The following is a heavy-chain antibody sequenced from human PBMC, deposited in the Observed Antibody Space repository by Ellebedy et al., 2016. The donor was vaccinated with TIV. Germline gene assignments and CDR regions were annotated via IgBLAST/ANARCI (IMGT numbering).Heavy chain of an antibody. CDR3: ARGNGYYYGDFDY. CDR2: IYYSGST. V-gene: IGHV4-39*07. D-gene: IGHD3-22*01. CDR1: GGSISSSSYY. J-gene: IGHJ4*02. Sequence: SETLSLXXTVSGGSISSSSYYWGWIRQPPGKGLEWIGSIYYSGSTYSNPSLKSRVTISGDTSKNQFSLKLSSVTAADTAVYYCARGNGYYYGDFDYWGQGTLVTVSS.